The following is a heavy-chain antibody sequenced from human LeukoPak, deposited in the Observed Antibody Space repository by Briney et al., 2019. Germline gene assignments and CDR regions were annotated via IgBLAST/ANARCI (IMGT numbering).Heavy chain of an antibody. J-gene: IGHJ4*02. CDR2: IYYSGST. D-gene: IGHD6-19*01. CDR3: ARLEGSGWTWYYFDF. CDR1: GGSISSYY. Sequence: SETLSLTCTVSGGSISSYYWSWIRQPPGKGLEWIGYIYYSGSTNYNPSLKSRVTISVDTSKNKFSLKLNSVTAADTAVYYCARLEGSGWTWYYFDFWGQGTLVTVSS. V-gene: IGHV4-59*01.